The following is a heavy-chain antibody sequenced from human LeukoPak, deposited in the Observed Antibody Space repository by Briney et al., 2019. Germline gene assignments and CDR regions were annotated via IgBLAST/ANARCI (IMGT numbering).Heavy chain of an antibody. CDR2: IKQDGSEE. D-gene: IGHD2-15*01. CDR1: GFAFSSYW. Sequence: GGSLRLSCAASGFAFSSYWMRWVRQAPGKGLEWVANIKQDGSEEYYVDSVKGRFTISRDNAKNSLYLQMNSLRAEDTAVYYCARDEEAAHYYYYGMDVWGQGTTVTVSS. J-gene: IGHJ6*02. V-gene: IGHV3-7*01. CDR3: ARDEEAAHYYYYGMDV.